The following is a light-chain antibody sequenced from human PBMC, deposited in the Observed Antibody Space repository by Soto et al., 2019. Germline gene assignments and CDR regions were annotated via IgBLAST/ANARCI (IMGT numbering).Light chain of an antibody. CDR2: GNS. Sequence: QAVVTQPPSVSGAPGQRVTISCTGSSSNIGAGYDVHWYQQLPGTAPKLLIYGNSNRPSGVPDRFSGSKSGTSASLAITGLQAEDEADYYCQSYDSSLSGSDVVFGGGTKLTDL. J-gene: IGLJ2*01. V-gene: IGLV1-40*01. CDR3: QSYDSSLSGSDVV. CDR1: SSNIGAGYD.